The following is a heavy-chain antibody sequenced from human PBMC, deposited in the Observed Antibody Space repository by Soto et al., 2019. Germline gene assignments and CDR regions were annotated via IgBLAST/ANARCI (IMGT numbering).Heavy chain of an antibody. Sequence: GGSLRLSCAASGFTFDDYGMNWVRQAPGKGLEWVSSISRSSSYIYYADSVKGRFTISRDNAKNSLYLQMNSLRAEDTAVYYCARDLHDYVSFRFDPWGQGTLVTVSS. CDR1: GFTFDDYG. CDR2: ISRSSSYI. V-gene: IGHV3-21*01. CDR3: ARDLHDYVSFRFDP. D-gene: IGHD3-16*01. J-gene: IGHJ5*02.